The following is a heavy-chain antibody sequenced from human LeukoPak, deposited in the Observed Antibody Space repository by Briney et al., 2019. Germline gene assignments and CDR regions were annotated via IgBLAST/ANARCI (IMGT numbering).Heavy chain of an antibody. CDR3: ASRYCTSTNCYAFDI. Sequence: GGSLRLSCAASGFTFSSYSMNWVRQAPGKGLEWVSSIGSDSNYIFYADSVQGRFTISRDNAENSLFLQMNSLRAEDTAVYYCASRYCTSTNCYAFDIWGQGTMVTVSS. D-gene: IGHD2-2*01. J-gene: IGHJ3*02. CDR1: GFTFSSYS. CDR2: IGSDSNYI. V-gene: IGHV3-21*01.